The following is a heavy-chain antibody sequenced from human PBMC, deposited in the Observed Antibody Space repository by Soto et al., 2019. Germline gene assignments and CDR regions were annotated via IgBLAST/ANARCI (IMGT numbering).Heavy chain of an antibody. J-gene: IGHJ3*01. Sequence: PGGSLRLSCAASGFTFSSYDMHWVRQATGEGLEWVAAIGIAGDTYYPVSVQGRFTISRENAKNSLYLQMNSLRAGDTAVYYCTRDRGYPDSFDLWGQGTMVTVSS. CDR3: TRDRGYPDSFDL. D-gene: IGHD3-10*01. CDR2: IGIAGDT. CDR1: GFTFSSYD. V-gene: IGHV3-13*04.